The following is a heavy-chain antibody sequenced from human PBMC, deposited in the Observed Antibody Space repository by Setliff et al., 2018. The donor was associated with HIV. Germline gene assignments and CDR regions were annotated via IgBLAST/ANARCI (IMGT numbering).Heavy chain of an antibody. Sequence: GGSLSLSCAASGLRFSSYWMSWVRQAPGKGLEWVANIKQDGSEKYYVDSVRGRFTISRDNAKNSLYLQMNSLRAEDTAVYYCARDATRGGDMDVWAKGTTVTVSS. D-gene: IGHD2-15*01. CDR2: IKQDGSEK. CDR3: ARDATRGGDMDV. V-gene: IGHV3-7*01. J-gene: IGHJ6*03. CDR1: GLRFSSYW.